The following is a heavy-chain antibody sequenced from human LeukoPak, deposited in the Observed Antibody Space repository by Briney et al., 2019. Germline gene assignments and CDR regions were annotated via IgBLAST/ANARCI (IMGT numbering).Heavy chain of an antibody. CDR2: ISDSGST. J-gene: IGHJ4*02. CDR3: ARGYDSSAYYPFNY. D-gene: IGHD3-22*01. CDR1: GVSLSTHH. V-gene: IGHV4-59*11. Sequence: SETLSLTCVVSGVSLSTHHWSWIRQSPGRGLEWNGYISDSGSTNYNPSLKSRVTISVDTSKNQFSLMLSSVTAADTAVYYCARGYDSSAYYPFNYWGQGTLVTVSS.